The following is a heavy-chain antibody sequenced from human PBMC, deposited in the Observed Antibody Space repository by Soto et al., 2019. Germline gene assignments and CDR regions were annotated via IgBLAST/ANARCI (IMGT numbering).Heavy chain of an antibody. CDR1: GFNFRRDG. V-gene: IGHV3-30*19. Sequence: GGSLRLSCVASGFNFRRDGMHWVRQAAGKGLEWVGAISYDGSNQYYADSVKGRFTISRDNSKNTLYLQMNSLRPEDAAVYHCAKLGIVYSAYSYESGYFDYWGQGTRVTVSS. CDR2: ISYDGSNQ. CDR3: AKLGIVYSAYSYESGYFDY. J-gene: IGHJ4*02. D-gene: IGHD3-22*01.